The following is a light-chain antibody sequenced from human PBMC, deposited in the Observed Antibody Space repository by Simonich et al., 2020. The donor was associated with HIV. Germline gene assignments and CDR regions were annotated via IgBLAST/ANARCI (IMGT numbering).Light chain of an antibody. V-gene: IGKV4-1*01. CDR1: KSVLYSSNNKNY. CDR3: QQYYSSPRT. CDR2: WAS. Sequence: DIVMTQSPDSLAVSLGERATINCKSSKSVLYSSNNKNYLVWYQQKPGQPPKLLIYWASTREAGVPDRFSDSGSGTDFTLTISSLQAEDVAVYYCQQYYSSPRTFGQGTKVEIK. J-gene: IGKJ1*01.